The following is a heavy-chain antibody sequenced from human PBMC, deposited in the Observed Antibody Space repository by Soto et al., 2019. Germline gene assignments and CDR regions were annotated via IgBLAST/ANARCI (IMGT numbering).Heavy chain of an antibody. Sequence: QLQESGPGLVKPSQTLSLTCTVSGASINNNDYYWSWIRQTPGKGLEWIGYVYYSGSTDYIPCLKSRLSTSIAKSQNRFSLKLNSVTAADTATYYCARMSYFYDKWYFDLWGRGTLVTVSS. J-gene: IGHJ2*01. CDR2: VYYSGST. V-gene: IGHV4-30-4*01. CDR1: GASINNNDYY. D-gene: IGHD3-22*01. CDR3: ARMSYFYDKWYFDL.